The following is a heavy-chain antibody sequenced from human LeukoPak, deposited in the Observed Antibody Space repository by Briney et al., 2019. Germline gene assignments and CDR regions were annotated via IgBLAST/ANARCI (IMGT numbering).Heavy chain of an antibody. V-gene: IGHV4-39*01. CDR3: ARHTGSNWSFDY. CDR2: IYYSGST. Sequence: PSETLSLTCTVSGGSISSSNYYWGWIRQPPGKGLEWIGRIYYSGSTYYNPSLNSRLAISVDTSKNQFSLKLSSVTAADTAVYYCARHTGSNWSFDYWGQGTLVTVSS. D-gene: IGHD6-13*01. CDR1: GGSISSSNYY. J-gene: IGHJ4*02.